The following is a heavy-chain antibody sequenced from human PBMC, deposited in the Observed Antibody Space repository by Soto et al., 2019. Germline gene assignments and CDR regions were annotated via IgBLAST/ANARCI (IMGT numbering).Heavy chain of an antibody. CDR2: IYYSGST. D-gene: IGHD5-18*01. J-gene: IGHJ3*02. Sequence: SETLSLTCTVSGGSISSGGYYWSWIRQHPGKGLEWIGYIYYSGSTYYNPSLKSRVTISVDTSKNQFSLKLSSVTAADTAVYYCAITGGYSYGYDPAAFDIWGQGTMVTVSS. V-gene: IGHV4-31*03. CDR1: GGSISSGGYY. CDR3: AITGGYSYGYDPAAFDI.